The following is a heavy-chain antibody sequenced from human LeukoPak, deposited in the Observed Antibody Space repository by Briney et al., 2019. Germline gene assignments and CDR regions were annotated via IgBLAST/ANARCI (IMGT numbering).Heavy chain of an antibody. D-gene: IGHD6-13*01. CDR3: ARGGSSSSWPFYY. CDR1: GGSISSYY. J-gene: IGHJ4*02. V-gene: IGHV4-59*01. CDR2: IHCSGST. Sequence: SETLSLTCTVSGGSISSYYWSWIRQPPGKELEWIGYIHCSGSTNYNPSLKSRVTMSVDTSKNQFSLKLTSVTAADTAVYYCARGGSSSSWPFYYWGQGTLVTVSS.